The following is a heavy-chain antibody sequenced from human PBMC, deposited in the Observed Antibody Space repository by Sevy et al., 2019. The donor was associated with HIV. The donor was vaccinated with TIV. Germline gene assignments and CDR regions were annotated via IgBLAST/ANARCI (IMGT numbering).Heavy chain of an antibody. CDR3: ARDLYWFRELLSYYYYYGMDV. J-gene: IGHJ6*02. Sequence: ASVKVSCKASGYTFTSYGISWVRQAPGQGLEWMGWISAYNGNTNYAQKLQGRVTMTTDTSTSTAYMELRSLRSDDTAVYYCARDLYWFRELLSYYYYYGMDVWGQGTTVTVSS. D-gene: IGHD3-10*01. CDR2: ISAYNGNT. CDR1: GYTFTSYG. V-gene: IGHV1-18*01.